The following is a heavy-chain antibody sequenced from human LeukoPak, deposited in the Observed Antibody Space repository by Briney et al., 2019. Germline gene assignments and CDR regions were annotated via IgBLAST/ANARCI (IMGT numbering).Heavy chain of an antibody. Sequence: GGSLRLSCAASGFTFSSYGMHWVRQAPGKGLEWVSVIWNDGSNKYYAASVKGRFTISRDNSKNTLYLQMNSLRAEDTAVYYCAIDYYDMLPRGHDAFDMGGEGTMVTVSS. CDR3: AIDYYDMLPRGHDAFDM. J-gene: IGHJ3*02. D-gene: IGHD3-9*01. CDR1: GFTFSSYG. CDR2: IWNDGSNK. V-gene: IGHV3-33*01.